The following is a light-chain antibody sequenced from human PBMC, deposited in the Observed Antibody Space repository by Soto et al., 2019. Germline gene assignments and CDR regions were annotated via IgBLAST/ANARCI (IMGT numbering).Light chain of an antibody. V-gene: IGLV1-40*01. CDR3: QSYDIGLSARYV. Sequence: QSVLTQPPSVSAAPGQKVTISCSGSSSNIGNNYVSWYQQLPGTAPKLLIYGNNNRPSGVPDRFSGSKSGTSASLVITGLQSEDEADYYCQSYDIGLSARYVFGTGTKVTVL. CDR1: SSNIGNNY. J-gene: IGLJ1*01. CDR2: GNN.